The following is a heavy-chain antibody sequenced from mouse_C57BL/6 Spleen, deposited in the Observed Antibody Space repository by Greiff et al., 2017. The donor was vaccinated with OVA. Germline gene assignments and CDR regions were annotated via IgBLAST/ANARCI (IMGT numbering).Heavy chain of an antibody. Sequence: VQLQQSGAELVRPGASVKLSCTASGFNIKDDYMHWVKQRPEQGLEWIGWIDPENGDTEYASKFQGKATITADTSSNTAYLQLSSLTSEDTAVYYCTQYYGSSYGYAMDYWGQGTSVTVSS. D-gene: IGHD1-1*01. J-gene: IGHJ4*01. CDR1: GFNIKDDY. V-gene: IGHV14-4*01. CDR3: TQYYGSSYGYAMDY. CDR2: IDPENGDT.